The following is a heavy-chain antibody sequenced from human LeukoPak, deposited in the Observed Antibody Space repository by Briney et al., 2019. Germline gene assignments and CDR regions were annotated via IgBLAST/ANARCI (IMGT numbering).Heavy chain of an antibody. V-gene: IGHV3-43*02. CDR2: ISGDGGST. Sequence: QPGRSLRLSCAASGFIVDDYAMYWVRQAPGKGLEWVSLISGDGGSTYYADSVKGRFTISRDNSKNSLFLQMNSLRTEDTALYYCAKDILSEQWHDAFDIWGQGTMVTVSS. J-gene: IGHJ3*02. CDR3: AKDILSEQWHDAFDI. D-gene: IGHD6-19*01. CDR1: GFIVDDYA.